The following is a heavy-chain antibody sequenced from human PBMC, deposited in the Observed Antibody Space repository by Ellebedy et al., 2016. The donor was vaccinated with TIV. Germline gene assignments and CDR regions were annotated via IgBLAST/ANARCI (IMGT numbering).Heavy chain of an antibody. CDR3: TTGTVVTLAGMDV. CDR1: GFTFSNAW. V-gene: IGHV3-15*07. D-gene: IGHD4-23*01. CDR2: IKSKIDGGTT. J-gene: IGHJ6*02. Sequence: PGGSLRLSCAASGFTFSNAWMNWVRQAPGKGLEWVGRIKSKIDGGTTDYPAPVKGRFTISREDSKNTMYLQMNSLKTEDTAMYYCTTGTVVTLAGMDVWGQGTMVTVSS.